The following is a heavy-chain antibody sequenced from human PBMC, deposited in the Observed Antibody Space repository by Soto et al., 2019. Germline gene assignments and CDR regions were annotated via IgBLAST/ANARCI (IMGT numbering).Heavy chain of an antibody. D-gene: IGHD5-18*01. V-gene: IGHV4-39*01. CDR3: ARHVLHSYAPLYCFDL. Sequence: SETLSLTCTVSGGSISSSSYYWGWIRQPPGKGLEWIGSIYYSGSTYYNPSLKSRVTISVDTSKNQFSLKLSSVTAADTAVYYCARHVLHSYAPLYCFDLWGQGTLVTVSS. CDR1: GGSISSSSYY. CDR2: IYYSGST. J-gene: IGHJ5*02.